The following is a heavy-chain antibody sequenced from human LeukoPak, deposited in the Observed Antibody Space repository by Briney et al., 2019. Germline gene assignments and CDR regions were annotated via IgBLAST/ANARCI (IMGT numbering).Heavy chain of an antibody. Sequence: AGGSLRLSCAASGFTFSSYAMSWVRQAPGKGLEWVSAISGSGGSTYYADSVKGRFTISRDNSKNTLYLQMNSLRAEDTAVYYCAKDDSAAVSNWFDPWGQGTLVTVSS. CDR1: GFTFSSYA. V-gene: IGHV3-23*01. J-gene: IGHJ5*02. CDR3: AKDDSAAVSNWFDP. CDR2: ISGSGGST. D-gene: IGHD6-13*01.